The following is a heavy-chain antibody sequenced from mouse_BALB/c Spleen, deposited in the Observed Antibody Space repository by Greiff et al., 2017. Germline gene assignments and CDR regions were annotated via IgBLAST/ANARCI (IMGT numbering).Heavy chain of an antibody. D-gene: IGHD1-1*01. CDR3: ARDYYYGSSY. V-gene: IGHV1-7*01. Sequence: QVHVKQSGAELAKPGASVKMSCKASGYTFTSYWMHWVKQRPGQGLEWIGYINPSTGYTEYNQKFKDKATLTADKSSSTAYMQLSSLTSEDSAVYYCARDYYYGSSYWGQGTTLTVSS. CDR2: INPSTGYT. CDR1: GYTFTSYW. J-gene: IGHJ2*01.